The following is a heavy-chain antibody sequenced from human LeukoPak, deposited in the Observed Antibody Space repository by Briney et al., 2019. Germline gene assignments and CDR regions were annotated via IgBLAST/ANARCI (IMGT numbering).Heavy chain of an antibody. D-gene: IGHD3-3*01. CDR1: GFTVSSNY. J-gene: IGHJ4*02. V-gene: IGHV3-53*01. Sequence: GGSLRLSCAASGFTVSSNYMSWVRQAPGKGLEWVSVIYSGGSTYYADSVKGRFTISRDNSKNTLYLQMNSLRAEDTAVYYCAKDRSHPYYDFWSGLYYFDYWGQGTLVTVSS. CDR2: IYSGGST. CDR3: AKDRSHPYYDFWSGLYYFDY.